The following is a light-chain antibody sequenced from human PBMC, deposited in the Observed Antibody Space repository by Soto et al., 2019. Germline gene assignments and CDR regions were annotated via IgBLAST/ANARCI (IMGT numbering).Light chain of an antibody. CDR1: SSNIGAHYD. CDR3: AAWDDILNGYV. CDR2: GNS. J-gene: IGLJ1*01. Sequence: QSLLTQPPSVSGAPGQRVTISCTGSSSNIGAHYDVHWYQQLPGTAPKLLIYGNSNRPSGVPDRFSGSTSGTSASLVIRGLQSEDEADYYCAAWDDILNGYVFGGGTKVTVL. V-gene: IGLV1-40*01.